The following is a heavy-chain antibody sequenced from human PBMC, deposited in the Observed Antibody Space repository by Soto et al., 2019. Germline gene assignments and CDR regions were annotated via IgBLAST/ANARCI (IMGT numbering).Heavy chain of an antibody. CDR3: ARATVTTSYYYYYYMDV. CDR1: GFTFSSYG. D-gene: IGHD4-17*01. Sequence: GGSLRLSCAASGFTFSSYGMHWARQAPGKGLEWVAVIWYDGSNKYYADSVKGRFTISRDNSKNTLYLQMNSLRAEDTAVYYCARATVTTSYYYYYYMDVWGKGTTVTVSS. J-gene: IGHJ6*03. CDR2: IWYDGSNK. V-gene: IGHV3-33*01.